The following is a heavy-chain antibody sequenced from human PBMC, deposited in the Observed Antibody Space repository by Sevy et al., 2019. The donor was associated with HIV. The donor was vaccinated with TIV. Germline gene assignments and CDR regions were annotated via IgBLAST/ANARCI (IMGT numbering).Heavy chain of an antibody. CDR3: ARDEGMEVIGSIYKYHFYGFDV. V-gene: IGHV3-11*01. CDR2: VSRTRNFI. J-gene: IGHJ6*02. CDR1: GFTLSDYA. Sequence: GGSLRLSCAASGFTLSDYAMSWIRQTPGKGLEWIAFVSRTRNFIYYVDSVRGRLTISRDKAKDSLYLQMNSLRADDTVVYYCARDEGMEVIGSIYKYHFYGFDVWGLGTTVTVSS. D-gene: IGHD3-10*01.